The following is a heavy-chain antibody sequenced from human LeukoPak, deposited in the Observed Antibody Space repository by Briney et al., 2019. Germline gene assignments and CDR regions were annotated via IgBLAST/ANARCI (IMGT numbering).Heavy chain of an antibody. V-gene: IGHV4-39*01. D-gene: IGHD3-10*01. J-gene: IGHJ1*01. CDR2: IYYSGFT. CDR1: GGSISSSSYY. Sequence: SETLSLTCTVSGGSISSSSYYWGWIRQPPGKGLEWIGSIYYSGFTYYNPSLKSRVTISVDTSKNQFSLKLSSVTAADTAVYYCARLFPLWFGELLSTEYFQHWGQGTLVTVSS. CDR3: ARLFPLWFGELLSTEYFQH.